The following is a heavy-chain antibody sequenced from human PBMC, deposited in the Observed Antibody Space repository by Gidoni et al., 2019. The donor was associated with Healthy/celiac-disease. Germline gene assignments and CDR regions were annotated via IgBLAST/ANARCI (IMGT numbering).Heavy chain of an antibody. Sequence: QVQLQQWGAGLLKLSETLSLTCAVYGGSFSGYYWSWIRQPPGKGLEWIGEINHSGSTNYNPSLKSRVTISVDTSKNQFSLKLSSVTAADTAVYYCARRALFGVVIIPYYFDYWGQGTLVTVSS. V-gene: IGHV4-34*01. CDR2: INHSGST. J-gene: IGHJ4*02. D-gene: IGHD3-3*01. CDR3: ARRALFGVVIIPYYFDY. CDR1: GGSFSGYY.